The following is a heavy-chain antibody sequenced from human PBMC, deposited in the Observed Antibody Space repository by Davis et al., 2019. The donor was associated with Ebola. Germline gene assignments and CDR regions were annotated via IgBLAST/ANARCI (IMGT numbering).Heavy chain of an antibody. J-gene: IGHJ6*02. Sequence: GESLKISCAASGFTFSSYWMSWVRQAPGAGLELVANMSTSGSKTDYGDSVKGRFTISRDNSMNMLYLQMNSLRAEDTAVYYCARSVITYYYGMDVWGQGTTVTVSS. V-gene: IGHV3-23*01. CDR2: MSTSGSKT. CDR1: GFTFSSYW. CDR3: ARSVITYYYGMDV. D-gene: IGHD3-22*01.